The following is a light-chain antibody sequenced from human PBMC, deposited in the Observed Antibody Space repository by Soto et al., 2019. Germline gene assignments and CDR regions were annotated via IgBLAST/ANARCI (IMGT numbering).Light chain of an antibody. CDR3: HQYGSSPQT. J-gene: IGKJ1*01. V-gene: IGKV3-20*01. Sequence: EIVLTQSPGTLSLSPGERATLSCRASQSVSRTYLAWYQQKPGQAPRLLIYGASSRATGIPDRFSGSGSGTDFTLTISRLAPEDFAVYYCHQYGSSPQTLGQGTKVEIK. CDR1: QSVSRTY. CDR2: GAS.